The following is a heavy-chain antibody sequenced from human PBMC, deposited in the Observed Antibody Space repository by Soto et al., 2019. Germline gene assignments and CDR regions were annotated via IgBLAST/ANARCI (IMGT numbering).Heavy chain of an antibody. D-gene: IGHD2-15*01. CDR2: VSIGGST. CDR1: GFAFSSYA. CDR3: AKRRGAGGHFDY. V-gene: IGHV3-23*01. J-gene: IGHJ4*02. Sequence: GGSMRLCCAGSGFAFSSYAMGWVRQGPGKGLEWVAVVSIGGSTHYADSVRGRFTISRDNSKNTLSLQMNSLTAEDTAVYFCAKRRGAGGHFDYWGQGALVTVSS.